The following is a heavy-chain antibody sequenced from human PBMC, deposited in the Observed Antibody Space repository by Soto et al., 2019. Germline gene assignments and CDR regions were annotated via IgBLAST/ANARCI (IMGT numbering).Heavy chain of an antibody. Sequence: QVHLQQWGAGLLKSSETLSLTCAVYGGSFSGYYWSWIRQPPGKGLEWIGEINHSGITNYNPSLKRTVTIAVDTSKNQFHLNLTSMTAADTAVYYCARASVDYNFWSGYYSRFYYFDFWGQGTLVTVSS. CDR2: INHSGIT. CDR1: GGSFSGYY. CDR3: ARASVDYNFWSGYYSRFYYFDF. D-gene: IGHD3-3*01. J-gene: IGHJ4*02. V-gene: IGHV4-34*01.